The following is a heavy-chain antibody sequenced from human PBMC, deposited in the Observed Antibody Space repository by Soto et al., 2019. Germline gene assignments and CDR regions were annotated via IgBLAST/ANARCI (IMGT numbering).Heavy chain of an antibody. V-gene: IGHV4-59*08. Sequence: PSEPLSLTCTVSGGSISSYYWTGIRKPPGKGLEWIGYIYYSGSTKYNPSLKSRVTMSVDTSKNQFSLKLTSVTAADTAVYYCARYFCSTTTCYSFDYWGQGTLVTVSS. CDR2: IYYSGST. J-gene: IGHJ4*02. CDR1: GGSISSYY. D-gene: IGHD2-2*01. CDR3: ARYFCSTTTCYSFDY.